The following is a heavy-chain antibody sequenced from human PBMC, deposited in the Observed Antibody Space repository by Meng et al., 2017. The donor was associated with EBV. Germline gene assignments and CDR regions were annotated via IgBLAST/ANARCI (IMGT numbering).Heavy chain of an antibody. D-gene: IGHD2-15*01. Sequence: QVQLVRSGAEVKKPGSSVQVSCKASGYTFTSYDINWVRQATGQGLEWMGWMNPNSGNTGYAQKFQGRVTMTRNTSISTAYMELSSLRSEDTAVYYCARGRGVYCSGGSCYPGWFDPWGQGTLVTVSS. CDR2: MNPNSGNT. CDR3: ARGRGVYCSGGSCYPGWFDP. V-gene: IGHV1-8*01. J-gene: IGHJ5*02. CDR1: GYTFTSYD.